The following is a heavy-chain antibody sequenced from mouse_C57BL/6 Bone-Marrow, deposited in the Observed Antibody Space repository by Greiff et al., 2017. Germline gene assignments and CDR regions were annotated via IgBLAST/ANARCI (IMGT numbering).Heavy chain of an antibody. V-gene: IGHV5-15*01. CDR3: ARHWTTVVAHYYAMDY. Sequence: DVMLVESGGGLVQPGGSLKLSCAASGFTFSDYGMAWVRQAPRKGPEWVAFISNLAYSIYYADTVTGRFTISRENAKNTLYLEMSSLRSEDTAMYYCARHWTTVVAHYYAMDYWGQGTSVTVSS. CDR2: ISNLAYSI. J-gene: IGHJ4*01. D-gene: IGHD1-1*01. CDR1: GFTFSDYG.